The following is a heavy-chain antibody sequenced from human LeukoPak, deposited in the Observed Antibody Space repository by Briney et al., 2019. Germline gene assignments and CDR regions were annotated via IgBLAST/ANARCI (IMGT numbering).Heavy chain of an antibody. CDR3: ARDRRGVDYYYGMDV. Sequence: SETLSLTCTVSGGSISSGGYYWSWIRQHPGKGLEWIGYIYYSGSTYYNPSLKSRLTISVDTSKNRFSLKLSSVIAADTAVHYCARDRRGVDYYYGMDVWGKGTTVTVSS. J-gene: IGHJ6*04. CDR2: IYYSGST. D-gene: IGHD2-21*01. CDR1: GGSISSGGYY. V-gene: IGHV4-31*03.